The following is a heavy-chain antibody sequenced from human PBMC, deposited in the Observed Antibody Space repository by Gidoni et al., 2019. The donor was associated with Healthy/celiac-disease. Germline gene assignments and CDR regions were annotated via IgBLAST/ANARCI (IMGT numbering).Heavy chain of an antibody. CDR2: ISTSSSYT. J-gene: IGHJ4*02. D-gene: IGHD2-15*01. CDR1: GFTFSEYY. Sequence: QVQLVESGGGVVKPGGSLSLSCAASGFTFSEYYMSWIRQATGKGLEWVSCISTSSSYTNYADSVKGRFTISRDNAKNSLYLQMNSLGAEYTAVYYCARVRRGCSGGSCYPDYWGQGTLVTVSS. CDR3: ARVRRGCSGGSCYPDY. V-gene: IGHV3-11*05.